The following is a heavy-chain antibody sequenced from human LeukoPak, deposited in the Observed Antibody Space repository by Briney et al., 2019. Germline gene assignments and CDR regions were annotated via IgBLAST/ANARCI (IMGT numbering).Heavy chain of an antibody. V-gene: IGHV1-46*01. Sequence: ASVKVSCKASGYTFTSYYMHWVRQAPGQGLEWMGIINLSGGSTSYAQKFQGRVTMTRDTSTSTVYMELSSLRSEDTAVYYCARARQYQLLSPQQHNGMDVWGQGTTVTASS. CDR2: INLSGGST. CDR3: ARARQYQLLSPQQHNGMDV. D-gene: IGHD2-2*01. J-gene: IGHJ6*02. CDR1: GYTFTSYY.